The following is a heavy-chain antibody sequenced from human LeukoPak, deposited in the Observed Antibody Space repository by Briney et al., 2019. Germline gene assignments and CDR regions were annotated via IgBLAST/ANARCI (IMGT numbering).Heavy chain of an antibody. D-gene: IGHD4-4*01. Sequence: SETLSLTCTVSGGSISSYYWSWIRQPPGKGLEWIGYIYYSGSTNYNPSLKGRVTISVDTSKNQFSLKLSSVTAADTAVYYCARASNYGTYFDYWGQGTLVTVSP. J-gene: IGHJ4*02. CDR3: ARASNYGTYFDY. CDR2: IYYSGST. CDR1: GGSISSYY. V-gene: IGHV4-59*08.